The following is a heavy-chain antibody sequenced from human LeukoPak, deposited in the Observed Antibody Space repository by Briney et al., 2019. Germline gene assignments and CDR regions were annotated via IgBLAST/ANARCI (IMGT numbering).Heavy chain of an antibody. CDR3: TRQDTAMPTDY. V-gene: IGHV3-21*01. CDR2: ISSSSSYI. CDR1: GFTFSSYS. Sequence: GGSLRLSCAASGFTFSSYSMNWVRQAPGKGLEWVSSISSSSSYIYHADSVKGRFTISRDNAKNSLYLQMNSLRAEDTAVYYCTRQDTAMPTDYWGQGTLVTVSS. D-gene: IGHD5-18*01. J-gene: IGHJ4*02.